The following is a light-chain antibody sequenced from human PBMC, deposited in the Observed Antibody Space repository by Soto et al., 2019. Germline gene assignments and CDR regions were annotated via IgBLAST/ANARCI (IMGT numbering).Light chain of an antibody. V-gene: IGKV3D-20*01. Sequence: EIILTQSPATLSLSPGERATLSCGASQSVSSSYVAWYQHRPGLAPRLLVHDASSRATGIPDRFSGTKSGTDFTLTIRRLEPEDAAVYYCQQYGSSPITFGQGTRLRL. CDR1: QSVSSSY. J-gene: IGKJ5*01. CDR3: QQYGSSPIT. CDR2: DAS.